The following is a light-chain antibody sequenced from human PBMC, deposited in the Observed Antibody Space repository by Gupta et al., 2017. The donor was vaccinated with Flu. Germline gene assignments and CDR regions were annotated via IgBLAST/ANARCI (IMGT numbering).Light chain of an antibody. J-gene: IGLJ3*02. CDR2: KDN. Sequence: GQTARITCSGDGLPKQYVYWYQKKAGQAPVVLIYKDNKRPSGIPERFSGSTSGTTVTLTISEVQAEDEADFYCQSGDSSGSRQVFGGGTKLTVL. CDR3: QSGDSSGSRQV. CDR1: GLPKQY. V-gene: IGLV3-25*01.